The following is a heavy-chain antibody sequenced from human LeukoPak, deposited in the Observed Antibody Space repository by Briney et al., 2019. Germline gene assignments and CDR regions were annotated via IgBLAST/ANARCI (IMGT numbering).Heavy chain of an antibody. CDR2: ISGSGGST. CDR3: AKGAVSGPKIDY. V-gene: IGHV3-23*01. D-gene: IGHD6-19*01. CDR1: GFTFSTYA. J-gene: IGHJ4*02. Sequence: GGSLRLSCAASGFTFSTYAISWGRQAPGKGLEWVSAISGSGGSTYYADSVKGRFTISRDNSKNTLYLQMNSLRAEDTAVYYCAKGAVSGPKIDYWGQGTLVTVSS.